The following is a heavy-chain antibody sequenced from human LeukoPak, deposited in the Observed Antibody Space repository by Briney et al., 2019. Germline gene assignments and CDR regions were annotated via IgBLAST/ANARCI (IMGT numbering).Heavy chain of an antibody. Sequence: SDTLSLTCTVSGGSISSFYWSWIRQPAGKGLEWIGRISTSGSTNYNPSLKSRVTMSVDTSKNQFSLNLSSVSAADTAVYYCARMGYCSGGTCYTGPVDPWGQGTLVTVSS. J-gene: IGHJ5*02. CDR1: GGSISSFY. D-gene: IGHD2-15*01. V-gene: IGHV4-4*07. CDR3: ARMGYCSGGTCYTGPVDP. CDR2: ISTSGST.